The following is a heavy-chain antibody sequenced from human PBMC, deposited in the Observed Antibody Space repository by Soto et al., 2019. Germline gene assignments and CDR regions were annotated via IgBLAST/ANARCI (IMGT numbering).Heavy chain of an antibody. D-gene: IGHD4-4*01. CDR3: AKLLHNSYYNVMDV. Sequence: AGSLTLSCAASGFTFSNSGMRWVLQAPGQGLEWVSSIGPSGNTYYSDAVKGRFTISRDISKNTLFLQMDSLRAEDTATYYCAKLLHNSYYNVMDVWGQGTTVTVSS. J-gene: IGHJ6*02. CDR1: GFTFSNSG. V-gene: IGHV3-23*01. CDR2: IGPSGNT.